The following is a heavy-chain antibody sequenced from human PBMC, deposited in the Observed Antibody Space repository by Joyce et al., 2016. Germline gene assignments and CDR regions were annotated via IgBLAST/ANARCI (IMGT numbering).Heavy chain of an antibody. J-gene: IGHJ4*02. CDR1: GFSLSTSGVG. CDR2: IYWDDDK. D-gene: IGHD3-3*01. Sequence: QITLKESGPTLVKPTQTLTLTCSFSGFSLSTSGVGVGWIRQPPGKALDWLGLIYWDDDKRYNPSLKSRLTITKDTSKNQVVLTMTNMDPVDTATYYCVYNPPEGSYFWSGYHNWGQGTLVTVSS. V-gene: IGHV2-5*02. CDR3: VYNPPEGSYFWSGYHN.